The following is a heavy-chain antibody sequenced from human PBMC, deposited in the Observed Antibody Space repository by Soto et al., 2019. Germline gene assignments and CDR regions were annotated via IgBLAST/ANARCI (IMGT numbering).Heavy chain of an antibody. D-gene: IGHD2-15*01. CDR1: GFTFSSYG. J-gene: IGHJ1*01. V-gene: IGHV3-30*18. CDR3: AKGVVXATTYFQH. CDR2: ISYDGSDK. Sequence: QVQLVESGGGVVQSGRSLRLSCAASGFTFSSYGMHWVRQXPXXXXEWVAVISYDGSDKYYAASVKGRFTISRDNSNNXLXLXMXXXXAXXXAXYYCAKGVVXATTYFQHWGQGTLVTVSS.